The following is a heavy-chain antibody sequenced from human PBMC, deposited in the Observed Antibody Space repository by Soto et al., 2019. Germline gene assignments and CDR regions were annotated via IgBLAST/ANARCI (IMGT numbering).Heavy chain of an antibody. V-gene: IGHV1-69*06. J-gene: IGHJ4*02. CDR3: ARDGDSSGYYYRYFDY. Sequence: ASVKVSCKASGGTFSSYAISWVRQAPGQGLEWMGGIIPIFGTANYAQKFQGRVTITADKSTSTAYMELSSLRSEDTAVYYCARDGDSSGYYYRYFDYWGQGTLVTVSS. CDR1: GGTFSSYA. CDR2: IIPIFGTA. D-gene: IGHD3-22*01.